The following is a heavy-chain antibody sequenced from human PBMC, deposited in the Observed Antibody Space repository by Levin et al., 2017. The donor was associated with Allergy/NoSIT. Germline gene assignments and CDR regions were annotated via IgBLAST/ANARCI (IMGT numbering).Heavy chain of an antibody. CDR2: IIPIFGTA. D-gene: IGHD2-2*01. CDR3: ARDRQGYCSSTSCYAART. CDR1: GGTFSSYA. V-gene: IGHV1-69*01. J-gene: IGHJ5*02. Sequence: PGESLKISCKASGGTFSSYAISWVRQAPGQGLEWMGGIIPIFGTANYAQKFQGRVTITADESTSTAYMELSSLRSEDTAVYYCARDRQGYCSSTSCYAARTWGQGTLVTVSS.